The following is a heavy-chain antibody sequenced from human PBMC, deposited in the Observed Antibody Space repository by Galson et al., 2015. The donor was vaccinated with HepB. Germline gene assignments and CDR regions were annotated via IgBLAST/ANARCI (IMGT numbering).Heavy chain of an antibody. D-gene: IGHD3-16*02. Sequence: CTVSGGSISSSSYYWGWIRQSPGKGLEWIGSIYYSGSTYYNPSLKSRVTISVDTSKNQFSLKLSSVTAADTAVYYCARGDYVWGSYRPAYYYYCYMDVWGKGTTVTVSS. CDR3: ARGDYVWGSYRPAYYYYCYMDV. V-gene: IGHV4-39*07. CDR1: GGSISSSSYY. J-gene: IGHJ6*03. CDR2: IYYSGST.